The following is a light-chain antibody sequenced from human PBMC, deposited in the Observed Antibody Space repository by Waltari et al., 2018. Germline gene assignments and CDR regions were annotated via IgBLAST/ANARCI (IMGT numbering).Light chain of an antibody. V-gene: IGKV1-9*01. CDR2: AAS. J-gene: IGKJ4*01. CDR3: QQFNSYPLT. CDR1: QDISSY. Sequence: IQLTQSPSSLSAFVGDRVTITCRASQDISSYLAWYQQKPGQAPKLLLYAASTLQSGVPSRFSGSGSGTDFSLTISSLQPEDFATHYCQQFNSYPLTLGGGTDIEIK.